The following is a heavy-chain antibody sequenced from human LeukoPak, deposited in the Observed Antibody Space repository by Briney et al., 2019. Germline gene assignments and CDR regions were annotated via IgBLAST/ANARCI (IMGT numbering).Heavy chain of an antibody. CDR1: GGSISSSSYY. Sequence: SETLSLTCTVSGGSISSSSYYWGWIRQPPGKGLEWIGCIYTSGSTNYNPSLKSRVTISVDTSKNQFSLKLSSVTAADTAVYYCARDGGSYSGYFQHWGQGTLVTVSS. CDR3: ARDGGSYSGYFQH. CDR2: IYTSGST. J-gene: IGHJ1*01. V-gene: IGHV4-39*07. D-gene: IGHD1-26*01.